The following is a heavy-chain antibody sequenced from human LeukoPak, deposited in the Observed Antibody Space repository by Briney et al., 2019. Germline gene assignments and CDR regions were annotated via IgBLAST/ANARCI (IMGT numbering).Heavy chain of an antibody. CDR2: IIPIFGTA. Sequence: SVKVSCKASGGTFSSYAISWVRQAPGQGLEWMGGIIPIFGTANYAQKFQGRVTITTDESTSTAYMELSSLRSDDTAVYYCARERGRDSGSYDYRGQGTLVTVSS. V-gene: IGHV1-69*05. J-gene: IGHJ4*02. CDR1: GGTFSSYA. CDR3: ARERGRDSGSYDY. D-gene: IGHD1-26*01.